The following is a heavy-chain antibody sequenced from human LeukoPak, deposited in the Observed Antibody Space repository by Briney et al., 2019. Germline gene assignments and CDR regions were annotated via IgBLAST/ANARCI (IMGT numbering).Heavy chain of an antibody. V-gene: IGHV4-59*01. Sequence: SETLSLTCTVSGGSISSYYWSWIRQPPGKGLEWIGYIYYSGSTNYNPSLKSRVTISVDTSKNQFSLKLSSVTAADTAVYYCAREPFYGYGGNSGGFDYWGQGTLVTVSS. J-gene: IGHJ4*02. CDR3: AREPFYGYGGNSGGFDY. CDR1: GGSISSYY. CDR2: IYYSGST. D-gene: IGHD4-23*01.